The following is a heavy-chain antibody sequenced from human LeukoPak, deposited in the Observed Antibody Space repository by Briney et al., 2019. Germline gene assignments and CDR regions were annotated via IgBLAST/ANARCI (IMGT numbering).Heavy chain of an antibody. CDR3: ANYATRIAAYLAGDAFDI. CDR1: GFTFSSYG. J-gene: IGHJ3*02. V-gene: IGHV3-30*18. D-gene: IGHD6-13*01. CDR2: ISYDGSNK. Sequence: PGGSLRLSCAASGFTFSSYGMHWVRQAPGKGLEWVAVISYDGSNKYYADSVKGRFTISRDNSKNTLYLQMNSLRAEDTAVYYCANYATRIAAYLAGDAFDIWGQGTMVTVSS.